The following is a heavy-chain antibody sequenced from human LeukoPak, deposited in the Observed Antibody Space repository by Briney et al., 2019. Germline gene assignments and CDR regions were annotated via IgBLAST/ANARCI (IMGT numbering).Heavy chain of an antibody. CDR2: IRSKANSYAT. Sequence: GGSLRLSCAASGFTFSGSAMHWVRQAPGKGLEWVGRIRSKANSYATAYAASVKGRFTISRDDSKNTAYLQMNSLKTEDTAVYYCTRPYYYDSSGYYYDAFDIWGQGTMVTVSS. V-gene: IGHV3-73*01. J-gene: IGHJ3*02. CDR1: GFTFSGSA. CDR3: TRPYYYDSSGYYYDAFDI. D-gene: IGHD3-22*01.